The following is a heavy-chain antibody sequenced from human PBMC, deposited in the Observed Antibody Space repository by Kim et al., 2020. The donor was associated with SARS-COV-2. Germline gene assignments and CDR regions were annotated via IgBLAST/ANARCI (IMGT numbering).Heavy chain of an antibody. D-gene: IGHD3-10*01. Sequence: ADSVKGRFTNSRDNAKRSHFLQMNSLRIEDTALYFCVKSQVREQYGMDAWGQGTMVTVSS. CDR3: VKSQVREQYGMDA. J-gene: IGHJ6*02. V-gene: IGHV3-9*01.